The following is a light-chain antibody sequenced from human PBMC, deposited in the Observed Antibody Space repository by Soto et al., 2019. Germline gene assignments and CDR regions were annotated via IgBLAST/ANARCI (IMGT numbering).Light chain of an antibody. Sequence: DIVMTQSPDSLAVSLGERATINCKSSQTVLYSSTNKNYLSWHQLKPGQPPKLPIYWASNRESGVPERFSGSGSGTDFTLTISSLQAEDFAVYYCQQYHSTPYTFGPGTKLQIK. CDR1: QTVLYSSTNKNY. V-gene: IGKV4-1*01. J-gene: IGKJ2*01. CDR3: QQYHSTPYT. CDR2: WAS.